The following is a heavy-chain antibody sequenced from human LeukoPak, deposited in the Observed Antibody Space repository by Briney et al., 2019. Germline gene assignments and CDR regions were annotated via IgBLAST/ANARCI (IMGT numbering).Heavy chain of an antibody. J-gene: IGHJ4*02. D-gene: IGHD6-19*01. CDR2: ISGSGGST. V-gene: IGHV3-23*01. Sequence: GGSLRLSCAASGFTFSSYAMSWVRQAPGKGLEWVSAISGSGGSTYYVDSVKGRFTISRDNSKNTLYLQMNSLRAEDTAVYYCAGPWDKRWPSSFDYWGQGTLVTVSS. CDR1: GFTFSSYA. CDR3: AGPWDKRWPSSFDY.